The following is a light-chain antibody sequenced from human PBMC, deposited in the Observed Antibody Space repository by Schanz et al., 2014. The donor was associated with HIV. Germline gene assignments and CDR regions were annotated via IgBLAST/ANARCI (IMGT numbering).Light chain of an antibody. CDR3: QKYNSAPLT. Sequence: DNQMTQSPSSQSASVGDRVTITCRASQDIGNDLGWYQQKPGQAPKRLIYAASKLQSGVPSRFIGSGSGTDFTLTISSLQPEDVATYYCQKYNSAPLTFGPGTKVDIK. V-gene: IGKV1-17*01. J-gene: IGKJ3*01. CDR1: QDIGND. CDR2: AAS.